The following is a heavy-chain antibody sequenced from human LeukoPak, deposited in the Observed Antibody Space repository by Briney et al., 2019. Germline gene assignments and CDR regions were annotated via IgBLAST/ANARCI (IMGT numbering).Heavy chain of an antibody. V-gene: IGHV3-21*01. D-gene: IGHD3-9*01. CDR1: GFTFSSYS. Sequence: GGSLRLSCAASGFTFSSYSMNWVRQAPGKGLEWVSSISSSSSYIYYADSVKGRFTISRDNAKNSLYLQMNSLRAEDTAVYYCARLLETYYDILTGSDYYGMDVWGKGTTVTVSS. CDR2: ISSSSSYI. CDR3: ARLLETYYDILTGSDYYGMDV. J-gene: IGHJ6*04.